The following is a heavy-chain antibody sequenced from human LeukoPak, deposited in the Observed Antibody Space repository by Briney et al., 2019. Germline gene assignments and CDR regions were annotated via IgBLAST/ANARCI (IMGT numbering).Heavy chain of an antibody. CDR2: ITSDSRGI. Sequence: PGGSLRLSCVASGFTYSHYGMNWVRQAPGKGLEWVSGITSDSRGIYYADSVKGRFTIYRDNSKMTLYLQMDSLGVEDTALYYRVQDWAWGAFGSWGQGTLVTVSS. CDR1: GFTYSHYG. V-gene: IGHV3-23*01. J-gene: IGHJ4*02. CDR3: VQDWAWGAFGS. D-gene: IGHD7-27*01.